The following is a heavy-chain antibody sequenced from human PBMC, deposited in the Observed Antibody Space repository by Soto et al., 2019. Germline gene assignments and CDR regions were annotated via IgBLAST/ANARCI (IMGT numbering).Heavy chain of an antibody. Sequence: RALVQGACKTAGYRMSSYDSSWGRQATRQGLEWMEWMNPNSGNTGFAEKFQGRVSMTRNTSIRTAYMELSSLRSEDSAVYYCARWGQTAASGPNFDYWGQGTVLTVSS. V-gene: IGHV1-8*01. CDR1: GYRMSSYD. CDR2: MNPNSGNT. CDR3: ARWGQTAASGPNFDY. D-gene: IGHD6-13*01. J-gene: IGHJ4*02.